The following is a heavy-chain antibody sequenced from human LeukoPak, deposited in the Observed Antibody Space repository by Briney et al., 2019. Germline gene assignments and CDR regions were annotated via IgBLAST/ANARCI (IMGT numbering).Heavy chain of an antibody. CDR3: AIVVIAAAGLFDY. V-gene: IGHV1-24*01. CDR2: FDPEDGET. J-gene: IGHJ4*02. D-gene: IGHD6-13*01. CDR1: GYTLTELS. Sequence: GASVKVSCKVSGYTLTELSMHWVRQAPGKGLEWMGGFDPEDGETIYAQKSQGRVTMTEDTSTDTAYMELSSLRSEDTAVYYCAIVVIAAAGLFDYWGQGTLVTVSS.